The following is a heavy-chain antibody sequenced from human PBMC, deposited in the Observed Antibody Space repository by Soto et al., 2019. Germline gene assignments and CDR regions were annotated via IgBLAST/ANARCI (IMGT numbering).Heavy chain of an antibody. CDR1: EFTFRTYG. V-gene: IGHV3-48*02. D-gene: IGHD4-17*01. CDR2: ISSSSNTI. Sequence: EVQLVESGGGLVQPGGSLRLSCAASEFTFRTYGMNWVRQAPGKGLEWVLYISSSSNTIYYADSVKGRFTISRDNARNSLFLQMNSLRDEDTAVYHCARDTEIYGGAFDIWGQGTMVTVSS. CDR3: ARDTEIYGGAFDI. J-gene: IGHJ3*02.